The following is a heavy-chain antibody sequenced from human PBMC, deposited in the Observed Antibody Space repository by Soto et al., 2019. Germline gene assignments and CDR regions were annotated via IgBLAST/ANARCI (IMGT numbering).Heavy chain of an antibody. CDR2: ISGSGGST. CDR3: AKVHGSGSYNNFPDY. J-gene: IGHJ4*02. CDR1: GFPFSSYA. D-gene: IGHD3-10*01. V-gene: IGHV3-23*01. Sequence: GGSLRLSCAASGFPFSSYAMSWVRQAPGKGLEWVSLISGSGGSTYYADTVKGRFTISGDNSRDTLYLQMSSLRADDTAVYYCAKVHGSGSYNNFPDYWGQGTLVTVSS.